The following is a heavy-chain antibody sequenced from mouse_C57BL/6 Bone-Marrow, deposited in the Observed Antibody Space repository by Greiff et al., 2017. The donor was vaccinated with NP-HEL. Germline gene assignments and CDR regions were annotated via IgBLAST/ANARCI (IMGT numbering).Heavy chain of an antibody. D-gene: IGHD1-1*01. CDR2: FHPYNDDN. V-gene: IGHV1-47*01. CDR1: GYTFTTYP. CDR3: SRRYNGSSPGLAY. Sequence: QVQLQQSGAELVKPGASVKMSCKASGYTFTTYPIEWMKQNNGKSLEWIGNFHPYNDDNKYNEKFKGKATLTVEKSSSTVYLGLSRLTSADSAVYYCSRRYNGSSPGLAYWGQGTLVTVSA. J-gene: IGHJ3*01.